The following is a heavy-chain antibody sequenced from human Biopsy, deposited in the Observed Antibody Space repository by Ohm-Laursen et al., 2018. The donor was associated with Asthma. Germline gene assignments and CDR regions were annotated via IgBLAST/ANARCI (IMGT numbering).Heavy chain of an antibody. J-gene: IGHJ4*02. V-gene: IGHV3-30-3*01. Sequence: SSLRLSCAASGFTFSSYAMHWVRQAPGKGLEWVAVISYDGSNKYYAGSVKGRFTISRDNSKNTLYLQMNSLRSEDTAVYYCAREGIAVAHFDYWGQGTLVTVSS. D-gene: IGHD6-19*01. CDR2: ISYDGSNK. CDR3: AREGIAVAHFDY. CDR1: GFTFSSYA.